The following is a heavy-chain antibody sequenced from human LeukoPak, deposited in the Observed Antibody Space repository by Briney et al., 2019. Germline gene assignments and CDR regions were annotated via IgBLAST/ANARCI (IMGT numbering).Heavy chain of an antibody. CDR3: ARDSTGYYSLDY. J-gene: IGHJ4*02. D-gene: IGHD3-22*01. CDR1: GFTFSSYG. CDR2: LWYDGSNK. Sequence: PGGSVRLSCAASGFTFSSYGMHWVRQAPGKGLEWVAVLWYDGSNKYYADSVKGRFTISRDNSKNTLYLQMNSLRAEDTALYYCARDSTGYYSLDYWGQGTLVTVSS. V-gene: IGHV3-33*01.